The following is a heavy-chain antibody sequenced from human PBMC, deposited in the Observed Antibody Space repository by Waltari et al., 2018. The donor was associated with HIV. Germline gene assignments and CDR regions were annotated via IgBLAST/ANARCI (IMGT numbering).Heavy chain of an antibody. CDR1: GYSISSGYY. Sequence: QVQLQESGPGLVKPSETLSLTCAVSGYSISSGYYWGWIRQPPGKGVEWIGSLYHSGDTYYNPSLKSRISISLDASKNHFSLKLSAVTAADTAVYFCARAVLRYFDNWFDPWGQGTLVTVS. CDR2: LYHSGDT. V-gene: IGHV4-38-2*01. J-gene: IGHJ5*02. D-gene: IGHD3-9*01. CDR3: ARAVLRYFDNWFDP.